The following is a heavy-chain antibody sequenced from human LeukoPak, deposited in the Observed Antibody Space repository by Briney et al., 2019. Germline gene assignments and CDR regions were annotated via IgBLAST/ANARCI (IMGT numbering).Heavy chain of an antibody. J-gene: IGHJ5*02. V-gene: IGHV1-2*02. CDR2: INPKSGGT. D-gene: IGHD3-9*01. CDR1: GYTFTCYY. CDR3: ATDRLGDDILTCHLLGGDWFDP. Sequence: GASVKVSCKASGYTFTCYYMDWVRQAPGQGLEWMGWINPKSGGTNYAQKFQGRVTMTRDKSISTAYIELSRLRSADTAVYYCATDRLGDDILTCHLLGGDWFDPWGQGTLVTVSS.